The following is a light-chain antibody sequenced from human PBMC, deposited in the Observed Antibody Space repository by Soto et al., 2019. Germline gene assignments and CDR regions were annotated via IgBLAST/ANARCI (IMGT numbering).Light chain of an antibody. CDR3: CSRV. CDR2: EVT. Sequence: QSALTQPASVSGSPGQSITISCTGTSSDVATYNLVSWYQQRPGTAPQLIIYEVTKLPSGVSTRFSGSQSGDTASLTISGLQTDDEADYYCCSRVFGGGTKLTVL. CDR1: SSDVATYNL. V-gene: IGLV2-23*02. J-gene: IGLJ3*02.